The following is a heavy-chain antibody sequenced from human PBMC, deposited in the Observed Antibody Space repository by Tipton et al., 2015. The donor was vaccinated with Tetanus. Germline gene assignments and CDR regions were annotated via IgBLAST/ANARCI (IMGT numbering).Heavy chain of an antibody. Sequence: SLRLSCAASGVTVGNNYMSWVRQAPGKGLECVSVIYSAGTTQYADSVKGRFTISRDSSKNTVYLQMNSRRVDDTAVYYCARDPPGPNWGWGQGTLVTVSS. D-gene: IGHD7-27*01. J-gene: IGHJ4*02. CDR1: GVTVGNNY. CDR3: ARDPPGPNWG. V-gene: IGHV3-53*01. CDR2: IYSAGTT.